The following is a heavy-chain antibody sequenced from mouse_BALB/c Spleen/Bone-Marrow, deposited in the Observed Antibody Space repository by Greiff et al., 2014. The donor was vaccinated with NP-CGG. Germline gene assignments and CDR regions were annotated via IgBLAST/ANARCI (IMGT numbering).Heavy chain of an antibody. CDR1: GFNIKDTY. CDR2: IDPANGNT. Sequence: EVMLVESGAELVKPGASVKLSCTASGFNIKDTYMHWVKQRPEQGLEWIGRIDPANGNTKYDPKFQDKATITADTSSNTAYLQLSSLTSEDTAVYYCARYYYGSSYFDYWGQGTTLTVSS. D-gene: IGHD1-1*01. J-gene: IGHJ2*01. V-gene: IGHV14-3*02. CDR3: ARYYYGSSYFDY.